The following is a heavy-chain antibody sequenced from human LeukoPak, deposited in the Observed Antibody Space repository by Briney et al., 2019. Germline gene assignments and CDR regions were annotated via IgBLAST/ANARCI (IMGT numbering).Heavy chain of an antibody. CDR2: INHSGST. CDR3: ARSPGRGAYFDY. D-gene: IGHD1-26*01. V-gene: IGHV4-34*01. Sequence: SETLSLTCTVSGGSISGYYWSWIRQPPGKGLEWIGEINHSGSTNYNPSLKSRVTISVDTSKNQFSLKLSSVTAADTAVYYCARSPGRGAYFDYWGQGTLVTVSS. J-gene: IGHJ4*02. CDR1: GGSISGYY.